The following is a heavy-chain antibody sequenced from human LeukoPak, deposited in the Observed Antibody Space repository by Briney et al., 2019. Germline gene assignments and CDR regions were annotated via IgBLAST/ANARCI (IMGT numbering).Heavy chain of an antibody. D-gene: IGHD3-3*01. V-gene: IGHV1-69*04. CDR3: ARKIDVTIFGVVIREGFDP. J-gene: IGHJ5*02. Sequence: SVKVSCKASGGTFSSYAIIWVRQAPGQGLEWMGRIIPILGIANYAQKFQGRVTITADKSTSTAYMELSSLRSEDTAVYYCARKIDVTIFGVVIREGFDPWGQGTLVTVSS. CDR2: IIPILGIA. CDR1: GGTFSSYA.